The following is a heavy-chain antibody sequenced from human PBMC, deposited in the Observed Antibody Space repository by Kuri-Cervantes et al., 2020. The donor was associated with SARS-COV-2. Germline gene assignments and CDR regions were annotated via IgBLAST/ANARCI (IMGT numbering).Heavy chain of an antibody. CDR1: GFTFSSYA. V-gene: IGHV3-49*04. Sequence: LSLTCAASGFTFSSYAMSWVRQAPGKGLEWVGFIRSKAYGGTTEYAASVKGRFTISRDDSKSIAYLQMNSLKTEDTAVYYCTRVKLLWFGEFSWGQGTLVTVSS. J-gene: IGHJ4*02. CDR2: IRSKAYGGTT. D-gene: IGHD3-10*01. CDR3: TRVKLLWFGEFS.